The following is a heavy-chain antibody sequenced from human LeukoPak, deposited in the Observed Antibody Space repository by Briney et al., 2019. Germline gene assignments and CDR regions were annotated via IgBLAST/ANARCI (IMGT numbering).Heavy chain of an antibody. CDR3: ATGRIYYDSSGYYQLDY. CDR1: GYTLTELS. CDR2: FDPGDGET. Sequence: ASVKVSCKVSGYTLTELSMHWVRQAPGKGLEWMGGFDPGDGETIYAQKFQGRVTMTEDTSTDTAYMELSSLRSEDTAVYYCATGRIYYDSSGYYQLDYWGQGTLVTVSS. V-gene: IGHV1-24*01. J-gene: IGHJ4*02. D-gene: IGHD3-22*01.